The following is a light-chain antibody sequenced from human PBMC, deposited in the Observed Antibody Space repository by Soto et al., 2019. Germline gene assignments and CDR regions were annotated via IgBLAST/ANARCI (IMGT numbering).Light chain of an antibody. CDR2: DVS. CDR1: SSDVGGYNY. CDR3: CSYTDTNTPNYV. V-gene: IGLV2-14*01. J-gene: IGLJ1*01. Sequence: LTQPASVSGSPGQSITISCTGTSSDVGGYNYVSWYQQHPGKAPKLMIYDVSNRPSGVSNRFSGSKSGNTASLTISGLQAEDEADYYCCSYTDTNTPNYVFGSGTKVTVL.